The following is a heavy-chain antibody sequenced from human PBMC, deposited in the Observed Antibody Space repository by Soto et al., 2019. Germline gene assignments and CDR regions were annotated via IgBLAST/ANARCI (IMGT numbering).Heavy chain of an antibody. J-gene: IGHJ5*02. D-gene: IGHD2-15*01. CDR3: ARCVVDSCSLVGDWFDP. Sequence: QVQLVQSGAEVKKPGSSVKVSCKASGGTFSSYAISWVRQAPGQGLEWMGGLIPIFGTANYAQKFQVRVTITADDSTRTAYMELRSLRSEDTAVYYWARCVVDSCSLVGDWFDPWGQGTLVTVSS. V-gene: IGHV1-69*12. CDR2: LIPIFGTA. CDR1: GGTFSSYA.